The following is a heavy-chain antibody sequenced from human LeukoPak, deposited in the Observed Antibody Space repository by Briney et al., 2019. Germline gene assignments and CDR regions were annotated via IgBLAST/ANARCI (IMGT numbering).Heavy chain of an antibody. Sequence: SETLSLTCTVSGGSISSYYWSWIRQPPGKGLEWNGYIYTSGSTNYNPSLKSRVTISVDTSKNQFSLKLSSVTAADTAVYYCARHLSSGWYLFDYWGQGTLVTVSS. CDR3: ARHLSSGWYLFDY. V-gene: IGHV4-4*09. J-gene: IGHJ4*02. D-gene: IGHD6-19*01. CDR2: IYTSGST. CDR1: GGSISSYY.